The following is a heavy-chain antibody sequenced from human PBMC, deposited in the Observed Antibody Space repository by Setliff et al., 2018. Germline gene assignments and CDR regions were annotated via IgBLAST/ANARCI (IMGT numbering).Heavy chain of an antibody. CDR3: FGAGTCSY. CDR2: INPDGSEK. J-gene: IGHJ4*02. Sequence: PSETLSLTCAVYGGSFNVYFWSWIRQPPGKGLEWLASINPDGSEKYYVDSVKGRFSVSRDNAKNSLYLQMNSLRAEDSAVYYCFGAGTCSYWGQGTLVTVS. V-gene: IGHV3-7*01. CDR1: GGSFNVYF. D-gene: IGHD3-10*01.